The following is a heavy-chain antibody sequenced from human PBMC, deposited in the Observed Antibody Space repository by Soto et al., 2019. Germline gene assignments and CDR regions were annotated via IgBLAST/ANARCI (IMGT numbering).Heavy chain of an antibody. CDR3: AREGGIVAKIPFDY. CDR2: IYSSGST. J-gene: IGHJ4*02. Sequence: QVQLQESGPGLVKPSETLSLTCTVSGGSVTDYYWSWIRQPAGKGLEWIGRIYSSGSTNYNPSLRSRVSMSVDTSKNQFSLIVTSETAADSAVYYCAREGGIVAKIPFDYWGQGTLVTVSS. CDR1: GGSVTDYY. V-gene: IGHV4-4*07. D-gene: IGHD5-12*01.